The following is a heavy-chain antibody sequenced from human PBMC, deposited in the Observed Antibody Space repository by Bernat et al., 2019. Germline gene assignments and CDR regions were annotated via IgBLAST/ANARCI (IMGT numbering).Heavy chain of an antibody. D-gene: IGHD1-14*01. CDR2: IFYSGST. V-gene: IGHV4-59*01. Sequence: QVQLQESGPGLVKPSETLSLTCTVSGGSISTYYWSWIRQPPGKGLEWIGYIFYSGSTNYNPSLKSRVTISMDTSKNQFSLKLRSVTAADTAVYYCARGTYRKNWFDPWGHGTLVTVSS. J-gene: IGHJ5*02. CDR1: GGSISTYY. CDR3: ARGTYRKNWFDP.